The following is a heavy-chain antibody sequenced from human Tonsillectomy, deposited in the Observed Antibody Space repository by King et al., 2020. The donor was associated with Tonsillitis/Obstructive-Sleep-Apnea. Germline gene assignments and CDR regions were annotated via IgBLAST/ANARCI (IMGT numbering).Heavy chain of an antibody. CDR2: FSGSGGTT. Sequence: VQLVESGGGVVQPGGSRRLSCAASGFTFSSYAMSWVRQAPGKGLEWVSTFSGSGGTTYYADSVKGRFTMSRDNSKRTLYLQMDSLRAEDTAVYYCAKGGVVPAAIRAEYFQHWGQGTLVTVSS. CDR3: AKGGVVPAAIRAEYFQH. J-gene: IGHJ1*01. CDR1: GFTFSSYA. V-gene: IGHV3-23*04. D-gene: IGHD2-2*02.